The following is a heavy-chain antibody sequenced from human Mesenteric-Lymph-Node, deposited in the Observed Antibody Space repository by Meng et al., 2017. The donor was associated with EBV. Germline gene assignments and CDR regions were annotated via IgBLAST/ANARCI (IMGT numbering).Heavy chain of an antibody. CDR2: MNPNSGNT. CDR1: GYTFINYD. Sequence: QVQLVQSGAEVKEPGSSVKVSCKASGYTFINYDINWVRQAPGRGLEWMGWMNPNSGNTAYAQKFQGRVSMTRSTSITTAYMELTGLRSDDTAVYYCVRAFYGGNSDFWGQGTLVTVSS. V-gene: IGHV1-8*01. CDR3: VRAFYGGNSDF. J-gene: IGHJ4*02. D-gene: IGHD4-23*01.